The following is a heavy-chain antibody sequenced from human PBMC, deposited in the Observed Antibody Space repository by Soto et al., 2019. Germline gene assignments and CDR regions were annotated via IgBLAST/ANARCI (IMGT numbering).Heavy chain of an antibody. V-gene: IGHV3-21*01. CDR1: GFTFSSYS. Sequence: PGGSLRLSCAASGFTFSSYSMNWVRQAPGKGLEWVSSISSSSSYIYYADSVKGRFTISRDNAKNSLYLQMNSLRAEDTAVYYCARDLRELELRRSYYYYYMDVWGKGTTVTVSS. CDR3: ARDLRELELRRSYYYYYMDV. CDR2: ISSSSSYI. D-gene: IGHD1-7*01. J-gene: IGHJ6*03.